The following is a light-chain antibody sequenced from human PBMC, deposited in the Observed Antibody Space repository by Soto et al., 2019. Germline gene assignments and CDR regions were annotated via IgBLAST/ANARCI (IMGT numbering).Light chain of an antibody. V-gene: IGKV1-12*01. J-gene: IGKJ1*01. CDR1: QGISNW. CDR3: QQANSFPPWT. CDR2: AAS. Sequence: DIPMTQSPSSVSASVGDRVTITCRASQGISNWLAWYQQKPGKAPKLLIYAASSLQSGVPSRFSGSGSGTDFTLSISSLQPEDFATYYCQQANSFPPWTFGQGTKVEIK.